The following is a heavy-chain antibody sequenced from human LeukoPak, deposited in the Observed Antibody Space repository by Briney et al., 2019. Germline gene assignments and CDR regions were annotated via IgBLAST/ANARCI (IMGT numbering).Heavy chain of an antibody. J-gene: IGHJ5*02. V-gene: IGHV5-51*01. CDR2: IYPGDSNT. CDR3: ARQFTMIRGVNMLLDP. CDR1: GYSFTNYW. D-gene: IGHD3-10*01. Sequence: GESLKISCKGSGYSFTNYWIGWVRQMPGKGLEWMGIIYPGDSNTRYSPSFQGQVTISADKSISTAYLQWSSLKASDTAMYYCARQFTMIRGVNMLLDPWGQGTLVTVSS.